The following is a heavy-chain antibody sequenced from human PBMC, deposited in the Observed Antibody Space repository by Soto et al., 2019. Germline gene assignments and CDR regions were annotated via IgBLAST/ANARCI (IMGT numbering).Heavy chain of an antibody. V-gene: IGHV1-69*13. Sequence: SVKVSCKASGGTFSSYAISWVRQAPGQGLEWMGGIIPIFGTANYAQKFQGRVTITADESTSTAYMELSSLRSDDTAVYYCARDKRVLRYFDWLPTISYWGQGTLVTVSS. J-gene: IGHJ4*02. CDR1: GGTFSSYA. D-gene: IGHD3-9*01. CDR2: IIPIFGTA. CDR3: ARDKRVLRYFDWLPTISY.